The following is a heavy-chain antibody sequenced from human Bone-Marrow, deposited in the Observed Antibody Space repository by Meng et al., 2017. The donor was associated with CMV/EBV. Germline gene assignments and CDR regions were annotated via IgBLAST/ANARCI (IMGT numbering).Heavy chain of an antibody. CDR1: GGPFSSYA. J-gene: IGHJ5*02. V-gene: IGHV1-69*10. CDR2: IIPILGIA. CDR3: ARDQNAFDP. Sequence: KCACKASGGPFSSYAISSVRQAPGQGLEWMGGIIPILGIANYAQKFQGRVTITADKSTSTAYMELSSLRSEDTAVYYCARDQNAFDPWGQGTLVTVSS.